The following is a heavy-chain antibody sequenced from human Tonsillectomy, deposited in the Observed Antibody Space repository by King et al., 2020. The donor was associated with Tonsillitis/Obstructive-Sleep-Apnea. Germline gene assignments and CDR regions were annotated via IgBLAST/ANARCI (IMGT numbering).Heavy chain of an antibody. Sequence: VQLVESGGGLVQPGRSLRLSCAASGFTFDDYAMHWVRQAPGKGLEWVSGLSWNSGSIGYADSVKGRFTISRDNAKNSLYLQMNSLRAEDTALYYCAKGRCGGDCAIDYWGQGTLVTVSS. CDR1: GFTFDDYA. CDR2: LSWNSGSI. CDR3: AKGRCGGDCAIDY. J-gene: IGHJ4*02. D-gene: IGHD2-21*01. V-gene: IGHV3-9*01.